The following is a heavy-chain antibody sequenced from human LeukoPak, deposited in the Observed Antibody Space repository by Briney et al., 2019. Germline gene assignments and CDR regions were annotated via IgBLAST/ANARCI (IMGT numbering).Heavy chain of an antibody. Sequence: ASVKVSCKASGYTFTSYYMHWVRQAPGQGLEWMGWINPNSGGTNYAQKFQGRVTMTRDTSISTAYMELSRLRSDDTAVYYCARSRWSHYYGSGSYSAFDIWGQGTMVTVSS. CDR1: GYTFTSYY. CDR2: INPNSGGT. V-gene: IGHV1-2*02. CDR3: ARSRWSHYYGSGSYSAFDI. D-gene: IGHD3-10*01. J-gene: IGHJ3*02.